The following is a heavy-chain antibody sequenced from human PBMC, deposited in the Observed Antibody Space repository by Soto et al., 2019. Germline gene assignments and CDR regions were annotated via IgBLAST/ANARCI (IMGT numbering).Heavy chain of an antibody. CDR1: GFTFSTYA. V-gene: IGHV3-23*01. CDR3: ATRRDASYYYYGMDV. D-gene: IGHD2-2*01. CDR2: ISGGGST. J-gene: IGHJ6*02. Sequence: PGGSLRLSCAASGFTFSTYAMSWVRQAPGKGLEWVSAISGGGSTYYADSVKGRFTISRDNSKNTLFLQVNSLRAEDTAAYYCATRRDASYYYYGMDVWGQGTTVTVSS.